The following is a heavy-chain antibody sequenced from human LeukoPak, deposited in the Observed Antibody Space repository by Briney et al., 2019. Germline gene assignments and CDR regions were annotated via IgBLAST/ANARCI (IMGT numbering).Heavy chain of an antibody. CDR3: AGGGEAARSLHY. J-gene: IGHJ4*02. CDR1: GVTSNY. Sequence: GGSLRLSCAASGVTSNYFTWVRRAPGKGLEWVSVIYNGGTTYYADSVKGRFTIFRDNSKSTLFVYLQMNSLRTDDTAVYYCAGGGEAARSLHYWGQGTLVTVSS. D-gene: IGHD6-6*01. CDR2: IYNGGTT. V-gene: IGHV3-66*02.